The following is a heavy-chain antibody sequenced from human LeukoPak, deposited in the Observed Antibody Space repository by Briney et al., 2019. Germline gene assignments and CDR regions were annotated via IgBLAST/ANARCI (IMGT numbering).Heavy chain of an antibody. CDR2: IRYDGSNK. J-gene: IGHJ4*02. V-gene: IGHV3-30*02. D-gene: IGHD3-16*01. CDR3: AKAAMPLHGGSDY. CDR1: GFTFSSYG. Sequence: PGGSLRLSCAASGFTFSSYGMHWVRQAPGKGLEGVAFIRYDGSNKYYADSVKGRFTISRDNSKNTLYLQMNSLRAEDTAVYYCAKAAMPLHGGSDYWGQGTLVTVSS.